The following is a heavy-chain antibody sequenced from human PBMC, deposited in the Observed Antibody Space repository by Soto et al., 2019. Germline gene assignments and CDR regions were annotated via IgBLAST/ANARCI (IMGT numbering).Heavy chain of an antibody. CDR3: ASAHFGWFDP. Sequence: VGSLRLSCTASGFTFSGFEMNLVRQAPGKGPEWVSYISSSGLSIYYADSVKGRFTISRDNSENSLYLQMNSLRAEDTAVYYCASAHFGWFDPWGQGTLVTVSS. V-gene: IGHV3-48*03. CDR1: GFTFSGFE. J-gene: IGHJ5*02. D-gene: IGHD3-10*01. CDR2: ISSSGLSI.